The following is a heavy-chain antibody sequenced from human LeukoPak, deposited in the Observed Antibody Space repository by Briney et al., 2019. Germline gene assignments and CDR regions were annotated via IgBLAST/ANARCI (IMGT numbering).Heavy chain of an antibody. D-gene: IGHD4-11*01. Sequence: PSETLSLTCTVSGGSITSSSYYWGWIRQPPGKGLEWIGSIYYSGRTYYNPSLKSRVTMSVDTSKNRFSLKVTYVTAADTAVYYCARRGHSNYVPRGWFDPWGQGTLVTVSS. CDR2: IYYSGRT. CDR1: GGSITSSSYY. CDR3: ARRGHSNYVPRGWFDP. J-gene: IGHJ5*02. V-gene: IGHV4-39*07.